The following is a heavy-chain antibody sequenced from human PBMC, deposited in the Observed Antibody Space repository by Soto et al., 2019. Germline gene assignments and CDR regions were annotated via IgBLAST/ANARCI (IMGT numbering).Heavy chain of an antibody. Sequence: EVQLVESGGGLVQPGRSLRLSCAASGFTFDDYAMHWVRQGPGKGLEWVSSISWNSGNLGYAESVKGRFTISRDNAKNSLYLQMNSLRGEDTALYYCAKGASTTVFAFNDYWGQGTLFTVSS. D-gene: IGHD4-17*01. CDR2: ISWNSGNL. CDR3: AKGASTTVFAFNDY. CDR1: GFTFDDYA. V-gene: IGHV3-9*01. J-gene: IGHJ4*02.